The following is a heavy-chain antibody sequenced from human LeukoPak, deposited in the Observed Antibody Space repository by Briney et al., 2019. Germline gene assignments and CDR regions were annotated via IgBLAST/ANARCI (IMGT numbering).Heavy chain of an antibody. CDR3: ARVGCSGGSCYYLYSDY. J-gene: IGHJ4*02. Sequence: PSETLSLTCTVSGGSISTSNYSWSWIRQPPGKGLEWIGYIYYSGSTYYNPSLKSRVTISVDTSKNQFSLKLSSVTAADTAVYYCARVGCSGGSCYYLYSDYWGQGTLVTVSS. V-gene: IGHV4-30-4*07. CDR2: IYYSGST. CDR1: GGSISTSNYS. D-gene: IGHD2-15*01.